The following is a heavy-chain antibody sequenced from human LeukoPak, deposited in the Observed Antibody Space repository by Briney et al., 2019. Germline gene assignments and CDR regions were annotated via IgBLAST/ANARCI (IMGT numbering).Heavy chain of an antibody. J-gene: IGHJ4*02. CDR3: ATRPTYYYDSSGYY. Sequence: PSETLSLTCTVSGGSISSSSYYWGWIRQPPGKGLEWIGSIYYSGSTYYNPSLKSRVTISVDMSKNQFSLKLSSVTAADTAVYYCATRPTYYYDSSGYYWGQGTLVTVSS. CDR2: IYYSGST. V-gene: IGHV4-39*01. D-gene: IGHD3-22*01. CDR1: GGSISSSSYY.